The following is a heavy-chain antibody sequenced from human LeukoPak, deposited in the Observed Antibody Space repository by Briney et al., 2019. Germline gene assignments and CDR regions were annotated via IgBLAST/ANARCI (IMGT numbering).Heavy chain of an antibody. CDR3: AREIKWKCFDY. J-gene: IGHJ4*02. CDR2: INRNSGRT. D-gene: IGHD1-20*01. CDR1: GYTFTGYY. V-gene: IGHV1-2*02. Sequence: GASVKVSCKASGYTFTGYYMHWVRQAPGQGLEWMGWINRNSGRTNYAQKFQGRVTMTRDTSISTAYMELSRLRSDDTAVYYCAREIKWKCFDYWGQGTLVTVSS.